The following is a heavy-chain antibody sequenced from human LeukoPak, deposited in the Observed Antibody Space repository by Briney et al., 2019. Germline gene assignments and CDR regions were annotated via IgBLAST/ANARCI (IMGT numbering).Heavy chain of an antibody. CDR1: GFTFTSST. V-gene: IGHV1-58*02. CDR3: AAVRSSYYYYGMDV. J-gene: IGHJ6*02. CDR2: IVVGSGNT. Sequence: TSVKVSCKASGFTFTSSTMQWVRQARGQRLEWIGWIVVGSGNTHYAQRFQERVTITRDMSTSTAYMELSSLRSEDTAVYYCAAVRSSYYYYGMDVWGQGTTVTVSS. D-gene: IGHD6-6*01.